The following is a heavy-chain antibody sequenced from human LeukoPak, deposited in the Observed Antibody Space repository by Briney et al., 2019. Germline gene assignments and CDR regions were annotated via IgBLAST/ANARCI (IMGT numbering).Heavy chain of an antibody. CDR2: INPSGGST. D-gene: IGHD1-1*01. J-gene: IGHJ6*03. CDR1: GYTFTSYY. CDR3: ARSPTGTTYYYYYYYMDV. Sequence: ASVKVSCKASGYTFTSYYMHWVRQAPGQGLEWMGIINPSGGSTSYAQKFQGRVTMTRDMSTSTVYMELSSLRSEDTAVYYCARSPTGTTYYYYYYYMDVWGKGTTATVSS. V-gene: IGHV1-46*01.